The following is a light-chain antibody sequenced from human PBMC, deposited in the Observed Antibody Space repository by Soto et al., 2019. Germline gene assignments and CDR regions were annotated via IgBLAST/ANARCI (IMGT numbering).Light chain of an antibody. J-gene: IGLJ1*01. V-gene: IGLV2-23*02. CDR2: EVT. Sequence: QSALNQPASVFGSPGQSITISCTGTSSDVGSYNLVSWYQQHPGKAPKLIIYEVTKRPSGVSNRFSGSKSGNTASLTISGLQAEDEADYYCCSYAGSSTLYVFGTGTKVTVL. CDR1: SSDVGSYNL. CDR3: CSYAGSSTLYV.